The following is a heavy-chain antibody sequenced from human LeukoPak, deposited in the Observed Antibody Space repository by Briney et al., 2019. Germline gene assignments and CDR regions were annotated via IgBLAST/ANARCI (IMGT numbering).Heavy chain of an antibody. CDR1: GFTFSNYG. J-gene: IGHJ4*02. V-gene: IGHV3-30*02. Sequence: GSLRLSCAVSGFTFSNYGMHWVRQAPGKGLEWVAFIRSDGSNKYYADSVKGRFTFSRDNSKNTLYLQMNSLRAEDTAVYYCAKVSFDFWSGYSDLGGYFDYWGQGTLVTVSS. D-gene: IGHD3-3*01. CDR3: AKVSFDFWSGYSDLGGYFDY. CDR2: IRSDGSNK.